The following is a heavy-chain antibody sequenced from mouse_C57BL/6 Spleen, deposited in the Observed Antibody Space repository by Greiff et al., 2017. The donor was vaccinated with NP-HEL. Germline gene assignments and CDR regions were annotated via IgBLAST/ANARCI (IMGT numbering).Heavy chain of an antibody. CDR2: IYPGDGDT. CDR1: GYAFSSYW. Sequence: VQLQQSGAELVKPGASVKISCKASGYAFSSYWMNWVKQRPGTGLEWIGQIYPGDGDTNYNGKFKGKATLTADKSSSTAYMQLSSLTSEDSAVYFCARSSSLYYAMDYWGQGTSVTVSS. V-gene: IGHV1-80*01. CDR3: ARSSSLYYAMDY. J-gene: IGHJ4*01. D-gene: IGHD6-1*01.